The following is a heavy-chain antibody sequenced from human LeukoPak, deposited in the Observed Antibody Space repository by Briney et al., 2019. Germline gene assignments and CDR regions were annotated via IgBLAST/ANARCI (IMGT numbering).Heavy chain of an antibody. CDR2: IKQDGSEI. D-gene: IGHD6-13*01. J-gene: IGHJ4*02. CDR1: GFTFSGYW. V-gene: IGHV3-7*01. CDR3: ATNAATGIIDY. Sequence: PGGSLRLSCATSGFTFSGYWMSWVRQAPGKGLEWVANIKQDGSEIYYVDSVKGRFTISRDNAKNSLYLQMNSLRAEDTAVYYCATNAATGIIDYWGQGILVTVPS.